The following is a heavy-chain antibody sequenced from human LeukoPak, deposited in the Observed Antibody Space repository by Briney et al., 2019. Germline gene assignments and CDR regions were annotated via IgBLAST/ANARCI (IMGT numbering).Heavy chain of an antibody. CDR3: ARDYDFCFDY. V-gene: IGHV3-30-3*01. J-gene: IGHJ4*02. Sequence: GGSLRLSCAASGFTFSSYAMHWVRQAPGKGLEWVAVISYDGSNKYYADSVKGRFTISRDNSKNTLYLQMNSLRAEDTAVYYCARDYDFCFDYWGQGTQVTVSS. CDR2: ISYDGSNK. CDR1: GFTFSSYA. D-gene: IGHD3-3*01.